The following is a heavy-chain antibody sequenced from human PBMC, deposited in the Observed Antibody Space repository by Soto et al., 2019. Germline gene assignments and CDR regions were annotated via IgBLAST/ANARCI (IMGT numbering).Heavy chain of an antibody. J-gene: IGHJ4*02. V-gene: IGHV3-21*06. CDR1: GFTFARYG. CDR3: ARESEDLTSNFDY. CDR2: IRSTTNYI. Sequence: RHSSAVAGFTFARYGRNWVRDVPGKGLEWVSSIRSTTNYIYYGDSMKGRFTISGDNAKNSLYLEMNSLRAEDTAVYYCARESEDLTSNFDYWGQGTLVNFSS.